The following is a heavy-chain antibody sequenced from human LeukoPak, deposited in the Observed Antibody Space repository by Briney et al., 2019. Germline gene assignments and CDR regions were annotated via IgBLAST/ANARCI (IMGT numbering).Heavy chain of an antibody. CDR2: IYHSGSS. CDR1: GYSISSGYY. CDR3: ARPRSGSYFDY. Sequence: PSETLSLTCAVSGYSISSGYYWGWIRQPPGKGLEWIGSIYHSGSSYYNPSLKCRVTISVDTSKNQFSLKLSSVTAADTAVYYCARPRSGSYFDYWGQGTLVTVSS. D-gene: IGHD1-26*01. V-gene: IGHV4-38-2*01. J-gene: IGHJ4*02.